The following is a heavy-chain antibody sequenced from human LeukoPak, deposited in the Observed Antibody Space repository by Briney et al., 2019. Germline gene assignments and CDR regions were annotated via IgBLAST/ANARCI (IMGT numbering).Heavy chain of an antibody. CDR1: GFPFSTAW. CDR2: IKSKTDGGTT. V-gene: IGHV3-15*01. J-gene: IGHJ3*02. CDR3: TTGTWELPYDAFDI. D-gene: IGHD1-26*01. Sequence: PGGPLRLSCAASGFPFSTAWMSWVRQAPGKGLDWFARIKSKTDGGTTDYAAPVKGRFTISRDDSKNTLYLQMDSLKTEDTAVYYCTTGTWELPYDAFDIWGQGTMATVSS.